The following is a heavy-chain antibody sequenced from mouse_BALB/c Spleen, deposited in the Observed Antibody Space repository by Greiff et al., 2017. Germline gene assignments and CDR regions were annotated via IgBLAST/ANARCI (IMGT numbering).Heavy chain of an antibody. CDR3: ARPSVGGMDY. D-gene: IGHD1-1*01. Sequence: EVMLVESGGGLVKPGGSLKLSCAASGFAFSSYDMSWVRQTPEKRLEWVAYISSGGGSTYYPDTVKGRFTISRDNAKNTLYLQMSSLKSEDTAMYYCARPSVGGMDYWGQGTSVTVSS. CDR2: ISSGGGST. CDR1: GFAFSSYD. J-gene: IGHJ4*01. V-gene: IGHV5-12-1*01.